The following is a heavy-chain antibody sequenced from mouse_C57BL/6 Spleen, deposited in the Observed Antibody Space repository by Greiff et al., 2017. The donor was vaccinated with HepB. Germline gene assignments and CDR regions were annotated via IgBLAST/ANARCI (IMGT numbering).Heavy chain of an antibody. CDR2: ISNGGGST. CDR3: ARQTQLYYFDY. CDR1: GFTFSDYY. J-gene: IGHJ2*01. Sequence: EVMLVESGGGLVQPGGSLKLSCAASGFTFSDYYMYWVRQTPEKRLEWVAYISNGGGSTYYPDTVKGRFTISRDNAKNTLYLQMSRLKSEDTAMYYGARQTQLYYFDYWGQGTTLTVSS. D-gene: IGHD4-1*02. V-gene: IGHV5-12*01.